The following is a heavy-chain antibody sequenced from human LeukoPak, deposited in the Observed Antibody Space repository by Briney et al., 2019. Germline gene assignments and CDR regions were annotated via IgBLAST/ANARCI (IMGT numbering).Heavy chain of an antibody. V-gene: IGHV1-2*02. J-gene: IGHJ4*02. CDR1: GYTFTGYY. CDR2: INPNSGGT. D-gene: IGHD3-22*01. CDR3: ATNYYDSSGYYSIDY. Sequence: ASVKVSCKASGYTFTGYYMHWVRQAPGQGLEWMGWINPNSGGTNYAQKLQGRVTMTTDTSTSTAYMELRSLRSDDTALYYCATNYYDSSGYYSIDYWGQGTLVTVSS.